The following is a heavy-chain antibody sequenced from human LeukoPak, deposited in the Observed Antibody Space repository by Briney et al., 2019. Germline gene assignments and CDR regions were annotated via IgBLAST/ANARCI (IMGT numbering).Heavy chain of an antibody. CDR3: ARKGRIAAAGSDAFDI. J-gene: IGHJ3*02. D-gene: IGHD6-13*01. CDR2: IYYSGST. Sequence: SETLSLTCTVSGGSISSYYWSWIRQPPGKGLEWMGYIYYSGSTNYNPSLTSRVTISVDTSKNQFSLKLSSVTAADTAVYYCARKGRIAAAGSDAFDIWGQGTMVTVSS. V-gene: IGHV4-59*01. CDR1: GGSISSYY.